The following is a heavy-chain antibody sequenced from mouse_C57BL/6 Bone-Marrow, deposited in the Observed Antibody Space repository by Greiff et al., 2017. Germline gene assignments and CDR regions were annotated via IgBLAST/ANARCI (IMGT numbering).Heavy chain of an antibody. CDR1: GYTFTDYN. V-gene: IGHV1-22*01. CDR2: INPNNGGT. J-gene: IGHJ3*01. Sequence: EVKLVESGPELVKPGASVKMSCKASGYTFTDYNMHWVKQSHGKSLEWIGYINPNNGGTSYNQKFKGKATLTVNKSSSTAYMELRSLTSEDSAVYYCAVTTRAWFAYWGQGTLVTVSA. CDR3: AVTTRAWFAY. D-gene: IGHD2-2*01.